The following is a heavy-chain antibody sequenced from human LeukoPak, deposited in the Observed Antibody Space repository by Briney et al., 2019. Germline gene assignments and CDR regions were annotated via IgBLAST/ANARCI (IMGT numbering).Heavy chain of an antibody. CDR3: AKESAVGATTSFDY. Sequence: GGSLRLSCAASGFSVSSYAMHWVRQAPGKGLEWVAAIRYDGSSQYYGDPVKGRFTISRDNSKNTLCLQMNSLRGEDTAVYYCAKESAVGATTSFDYWGQGTLVTVSS. D-gene: IGHD1-26*01. CDR2: IRYDGSSQ. V-gene: IGHV3-33*03. CDR1: GFSVSSYA. J-gene: IGHJ4*02.